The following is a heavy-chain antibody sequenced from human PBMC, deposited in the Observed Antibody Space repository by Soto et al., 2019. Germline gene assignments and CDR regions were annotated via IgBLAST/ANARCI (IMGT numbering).Heavy chain of an antibody. J-gene: IGHJ5*01. V-gene: IGHV3-23*01. D-gene: IGHD3-10*01. CDR2: LSGSGGNK. CDR3: AKDPGTYGANWLDS. CDR1: GFTFSSYA. Sequence: VQLLESGGGLVQPGGSLRLSCAASGFTFSSYAMSWVRQTPGKGLEWVSTLSGSGGNKYYADSVKGQFTRSRDNSKSTLYLQMNSLRAEDTDVYYCAKDPGTYGANWLDSWGQGTLVTVSS.